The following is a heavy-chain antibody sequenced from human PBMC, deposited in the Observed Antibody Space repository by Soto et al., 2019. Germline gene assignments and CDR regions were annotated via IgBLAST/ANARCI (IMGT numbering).Heavy chain of an antibody. D-gene: IGHD3-16*01. J-gene: IGHJ6*02. CDR3: ANRGTYAFYVMDV. CDR1: GFTFSSYG. V-gene: IGHV3-30*18. CDR2: ISYDGSNK. Sequence: QVQLVESGGGVVQPGRSLRLSCAASGFTFSSYGMHWVRQAPGKRLEWVALISYDGSNKYYTDSVKGRFTISIDNSKNTLYLQMNSLRADDTAVYYCANRGTYAFYVMDVWGQGTTVTVSS.